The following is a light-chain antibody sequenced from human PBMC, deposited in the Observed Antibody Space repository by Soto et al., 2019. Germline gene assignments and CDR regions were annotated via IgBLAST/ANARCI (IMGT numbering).Light chain of an antibody. Sequence: EIVLTQSPGTLSLSPGERVTLSCRASQSVGSYLAWYQQKPGQAPRLLISDTSSRATGIPDRFSGSGSGTDFTLTISSLEPEDFAVYYCQQRSNWPPITFGQGTRLEIK. CDR1: QSVGSY. V-gene: IGKV3-11*01. CDR3: QQRSNWPPIT. CDR2: DTS. J-gene: IGKJ5*01.